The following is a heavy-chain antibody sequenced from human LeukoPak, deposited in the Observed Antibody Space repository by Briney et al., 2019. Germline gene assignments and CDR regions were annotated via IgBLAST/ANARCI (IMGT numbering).Heavy chain of an antibody. CDR3: ARGLAAAAVAGLDY. J-gene: IGHJ4*02. CDR2: IYYSGST. V-gene: IGHV4-59*01. CDR1: GGSISSYY. Sequence: SETLSLTCTVSGGSISSYYWSWIRQPPGKGLEWIGYIYYSGSTNYNPSLKSRVTISVDTSKNQFSLKLSSVTAADTAVYYCARGLAAAAVAGLDYWGQGTLATVSS. D-gene: IGHD6-19*01.